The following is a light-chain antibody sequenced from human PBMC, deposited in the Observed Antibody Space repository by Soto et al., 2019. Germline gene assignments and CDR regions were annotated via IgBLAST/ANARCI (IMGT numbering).Light chain of an antibody. CDR2: AAS. J-gene: IGKJ4*01. CDR3: QQTYRTPLT. CDR1: QYIGRY. V-gene: IGKV1-39*01. Sequence: DIQMTQSPSSLSASVGDRVPITCRAGQYIGRYLNWYQQKPGKAPKLLIYAASSLHSGVPSRFSGSGSGTDFTLTISSVQPEDFATYSCQQTYRTPLTFGGGTKVDIK.